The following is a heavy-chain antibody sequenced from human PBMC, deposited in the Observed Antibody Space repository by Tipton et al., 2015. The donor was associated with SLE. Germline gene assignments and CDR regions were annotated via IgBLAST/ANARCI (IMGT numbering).Heavy chain of an antibody. CDR2: INHSGST. V-gene: IGHV4-34*01. J-gene: IGHJ4*02. CDR1: GGSFSGYY. CDR3: AGGGGNEGLRWCYFDY. Sequence: LRLSCAVYGGSFSGYYWSWIRQPPGKGLEWIGEINHSGSTNYNPSLKSRVTISVDTSRNQFSLKLSSVTAADTAVYYCAGGGGNEGLRWCYFDYWCQGTLVTVSS. D-gene: IGHD4-23*01.